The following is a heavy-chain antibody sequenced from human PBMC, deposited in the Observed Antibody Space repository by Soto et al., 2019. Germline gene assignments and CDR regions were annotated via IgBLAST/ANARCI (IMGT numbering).Heavy chain of an antibody. CDR3: AGDRQAAMPITYQHMFDL. D-gene: IGHD2-2*01. CDR2: IKSDGSHR. J-gene: IGHJ5*02. CDR1: GFTLTNYS. V-gene: IGHV3-74*03. Sequence: DVQLVESGGGLVQPGGSLRLSCAPSGFTLTNYSMHWVRQSPGGGLMWVARIKSDGSHRLYPDFVRGRFTISRDNAKTTLYLQMSSLRADDAAVYYCAGDRQAAMPITYQHMFDLWGQGTLVTVSS.